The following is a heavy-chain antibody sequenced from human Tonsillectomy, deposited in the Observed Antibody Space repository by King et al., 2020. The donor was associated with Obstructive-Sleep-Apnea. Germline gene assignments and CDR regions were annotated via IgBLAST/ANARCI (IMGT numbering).Heavy chain of an antibody. Sequence: QLVQSGGGLVQPGGSLRLSCAASGFTFSSYSMNWVRQAPGKGLEWGSYISSSSSTIYYADSVKGRFTISRDNAKNSLYLQMNSLRAEDTAVYYCARGPSGSYPFPAYYFDYWGQGTLVTVSS. V-gene: IGHV3-48*04. J-gene: IGHJ4*02. D-gene: IGHD1-26*01. CDR1: GFTFSSYS. CDR2: ISSSSSTI. CDR3: ARGPSGSYPFPAYYFDY.